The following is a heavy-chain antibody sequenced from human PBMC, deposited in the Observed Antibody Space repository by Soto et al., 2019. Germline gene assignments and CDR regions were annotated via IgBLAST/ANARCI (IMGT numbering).Heavy chain of an antibody. J-gene: IGHJ4*02. CDR3: ARDPWAEDX. Sequence: GGSLILSCAASGFTVSTEYMSWVRQAPGKGLEWVSVIYSGGSTFYADSVRGRFTISRDNSKNTVNLQMNSLRAEDTAVYYCARDPWAEDXWGQGTLVTVSS. D-gene: IGHD3-16*01. CDR1: GFTVSTEY. V-gene: IGHV3-66*01. CDR2: IYSGGST.